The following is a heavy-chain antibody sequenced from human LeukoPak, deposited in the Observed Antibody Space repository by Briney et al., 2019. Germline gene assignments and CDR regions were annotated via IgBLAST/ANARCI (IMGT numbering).Heavy chain of an antibody. V-gene: IGHV3-23*01. CDR3: AKALHLYAFDY. D-gene: IGHD2/OR15-2a*01. CDR1: GFTFSNYA. CDR2: IVGSGGST. Sequence: GGSLRLSCEVSGFTFSNYAMSWVRQAPEKGLEWVSAIVGSGGSTYYADSVKGRFTIFRDNSKNTLYLQMNSLRAEDTAVYYCAKALHLYAFDYWGQGTLVTVSS. J-gene: IGHJ4*02.